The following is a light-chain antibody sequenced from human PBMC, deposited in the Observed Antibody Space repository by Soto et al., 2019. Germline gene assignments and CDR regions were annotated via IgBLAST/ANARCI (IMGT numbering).Light chain of an antibody. V-gene: IGKV3-20*01. J-gene: IGKJ2*01. CDR1: QSVSSGY. CDR2: GAS. Sequence: EIVLTQSPGTLYLSPGERAPLSCRASQSVSSGYLAWYQQKPGQATRLLIYGASSRATGIPDRFSGSGYRTDVTLTISRLEPEDFAVDCCLQYGSSPHTLGQGTNLEIK. CDR3: LQYGSSPHT.